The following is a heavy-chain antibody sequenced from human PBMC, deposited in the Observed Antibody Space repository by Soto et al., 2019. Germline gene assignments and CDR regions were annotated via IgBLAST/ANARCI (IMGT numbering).Heavy chain of an antibody. V-gene: IGHV1-18*01. CDR2: ISAHNGNT. J-gene: IGHJ4*02. CDR3: ARGRYGDY. D-gene: IGHD1-1*01. CDR1: GYTFTSYG. Sequence: QVHLVQSGAEVKKPGASVKVSCKASGYTFTSYGITWVRQAPGQGLEWLGWISAHNGNTDYAQKLQGRVIVTRDTSTSTAHMELRSLISDDTAVYYSARGRYGDYWGQGALVTVSS.